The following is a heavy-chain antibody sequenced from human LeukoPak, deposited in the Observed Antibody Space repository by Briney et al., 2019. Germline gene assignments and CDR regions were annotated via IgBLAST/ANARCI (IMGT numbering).Heavy chain of an antibody. CDR3: ARVGQGGPYNWFDP. J-gene: IGHJ5*02. CDR1: GITFSSHA. Sequence: GGSLRLSCAASGITFSSHAMNWVRQAPGKGLEWVSSISSSSSYIYYADSMKGRFTISRDNAKNSLYPQMNSLRAEDTAVYYCARVGQGGPYNWFDPWGQGTLVTVSS. V-gene: IGHV3-21*01. D-gene: IGHD1-26*01. CDR2: ISSSSSYI.